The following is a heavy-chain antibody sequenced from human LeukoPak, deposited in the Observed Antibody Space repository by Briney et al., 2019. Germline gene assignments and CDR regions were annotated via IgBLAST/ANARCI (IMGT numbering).Heavy chain of an antibody. CDR3: ARGAGLGYYYYGMDV. J-gene: IGHJ6*02. V-gene: IGHV5-51*01. D-gene: IGHD3-16*01. CDR1: GYSFTSYW. CDR2: IYPGDSDT. Sequence: GESLKISCKGSGYSFTSYWIGWVRQMPGKGLEWMGIIYPGDSDTRYSPSFQGQVTISADKSISTAYLQRSSLKASDNAMYYCARGAGLGYYYYGMDVWGQGTTVTVSS.